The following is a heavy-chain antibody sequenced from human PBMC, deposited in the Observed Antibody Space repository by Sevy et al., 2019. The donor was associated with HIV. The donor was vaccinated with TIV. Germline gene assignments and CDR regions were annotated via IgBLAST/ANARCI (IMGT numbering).Heavy chain of an antibody. J-gene: IGHJ4*02. Sequence: SETLSLTCTVSGDSISSYYWSWIRQPAGKGLEWIGRIYTSGRTNYNPSLKIQVTMSVDTSKNQFSLKLRSVTAADTAVYFCTRGEVQLWPSGFDYWGQGTLVTVSS. CDR2: IYTSGRT. D-gene: IGHD1-1*01. V-gene: IGHV4-4*07. CDR3: TRGEVQLWPSGFDY. CDR1: GDSISSYY.